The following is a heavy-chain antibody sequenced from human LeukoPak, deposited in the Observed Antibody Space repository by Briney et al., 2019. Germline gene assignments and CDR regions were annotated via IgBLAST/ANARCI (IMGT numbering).Heavy chain of an antibody. CDR2: IIPTFGTA. V-gene: IGHV1-69*13. Sequence: SVKVSCKASGGTFSSYAISWVRQAPGQGLEWMGGIIPTFGTANYAQKFQGRVTITADESTSTAYMELSSLRSEDTAVYYCARSPRAGDYYYYYGMDVWGQGTTVTVSS. CDR3: ARSPRAGDYYYYYGMDV. J-gene: IGHJ6*02. CDR1: GGTFSSYA.